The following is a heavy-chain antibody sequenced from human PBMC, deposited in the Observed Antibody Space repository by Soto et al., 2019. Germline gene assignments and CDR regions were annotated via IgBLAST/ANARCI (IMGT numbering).Heavy chain of an antibody. J-gene: IGHJ4*02. CDR2: IYYSGST. V-gene: IGHV4-59*01. Sequence: QVQLQESGPGLVKPSETLSLTCTVSGGSISSYYWSWIRQPPGKGLEWIGYIYYSGSTNYNPSLKGRVTISVATSKNQFSLKLSSVTAAAAAVYYCARAWGRVFDSWGQGTLVTVSS. D-gene: IGHD3-16*01. CDR1: GGSISSYY. CDR3: ARAWGRVFDS.